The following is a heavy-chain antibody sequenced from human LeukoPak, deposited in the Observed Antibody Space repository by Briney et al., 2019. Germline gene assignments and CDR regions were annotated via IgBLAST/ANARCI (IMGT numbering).Heavy chain of an antibody. J-gene: IGHJ5*02. D-gene: IGHD3-22*01. CDR2: INPNSGGT. Sequence: ASVKVSCKASGYTFTGYYMHWVRQAPGQGLEWMGWINPNSGGTNYAQKFQGRVTMTRDTSISTAYMELSRLSAEDTAVYYCCRGASGYYDNSGKGNWFDPWGQGTLVTVYS. CDR3: CRGASGYYDNSGKGNWFDP. V-gene: IGHV1-2*02. CDR1: GYTFTGYY.